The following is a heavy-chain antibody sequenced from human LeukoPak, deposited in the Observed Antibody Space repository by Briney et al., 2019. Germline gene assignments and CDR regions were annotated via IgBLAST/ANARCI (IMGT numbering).Heavy chain of an antibody. CDR1: GFYFANYA. D-gene: IGHD4-17*01. V-gene: IGHV3-23*03. Sequence: GGSLRLSCAASGFYFANYAMSWVRQAPGKGLEWVSATVGGGSPNTYHADSVKGRSTISRDNSKNTLYLQMNSLRVEDTAVYYCAKEIWPTVTTPGRTYFDYWGQGALVTVSS. CDR2: TVGGGSPNT. CDR3: AKEIWPTVTTPGRTYFDY. J-gene: IGHJ4*02.